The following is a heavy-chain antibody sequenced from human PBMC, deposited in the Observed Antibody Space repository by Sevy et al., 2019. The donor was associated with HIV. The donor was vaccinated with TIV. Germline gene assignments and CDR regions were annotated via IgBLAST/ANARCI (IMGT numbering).Heavy chain of an antibody. Sequence: GGSLRLSCAASGFTFSGSAMHWVRQASGKGLEWVGRIRNKANSYATAYAASVKGRFSISRDDSKNTAYLQMNSLKTEDTAVYYCTRGMTTVTIGWRNYYYYYGMDVWGQGTTVTVSS. CDR3: TRGMTTVTIGWRNYYYYYGMDV. J-gene: IGHJ6*02. V-gene: IGHV3-73*01. D-gene: IGHD4-17*01. CDR1: GFTFSGSA. CDR2: IRNKANSYAT.